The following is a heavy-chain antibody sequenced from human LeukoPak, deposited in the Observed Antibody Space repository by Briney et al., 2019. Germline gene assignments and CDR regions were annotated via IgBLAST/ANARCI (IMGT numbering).Heavy chain of an antibody. J-gene: IGHJ4*02. D-gene: IGHD3-10*01. CDR1: GGPHSRHY. CDR3: ARHGSFRGLMTL. Sequence: SETLPLPYTVSGGPHSRHYWSGLREPPGEGLEWIGYIYYSGYTNYNPSRKTRVTISVDMSKNHFSLKLSSVTAADTAVYYWARHGSFRGLMTLWGQATLVTVSA. V-gene: IGHV4-59*08. CDR2: IYYSGYT.